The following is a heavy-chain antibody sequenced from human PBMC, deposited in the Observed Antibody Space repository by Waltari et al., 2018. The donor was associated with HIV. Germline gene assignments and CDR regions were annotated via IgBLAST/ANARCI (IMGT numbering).Heavy chain of an antibody. J-gene: IGHJ5*02. CDR3: ARELDTAMVTRDNWFDP. V-gene: IGHV1-69*01. Sequence: QVQLVQSGAEVKKPGSSVKVSCKASGGTFSSYAISWVRQAPGQGLEWMGGIIPIFGTANYAQKFQGRVTITADESTSTAYMELSSLRSEDTAVYYCARELDTAMVTRDNWFDPWGQGTLVTVSS. CDR1: GGTFSSYA. D-gene: IGHD5-18*01. CDR2: IIPIFGTA.